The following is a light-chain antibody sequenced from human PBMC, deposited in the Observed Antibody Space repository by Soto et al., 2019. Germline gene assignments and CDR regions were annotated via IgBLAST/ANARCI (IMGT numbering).Light chain of an antibody. CDR2: APS. CDR3: QQSYSTPIT. V-gene: IGKV1-39*01. J-gene: IGKJ3*01. CDR1: QSISSY. Sequence: DIQMTQSPSSLSASVGDRVTITCRASQSISSYLNWYQQKPGKAPKLLIYAPSSLQSGVPSRFSGSGSGTDFTLTISSLQPEDFATYYCQQSYSTPITLGPGTKVDIK.